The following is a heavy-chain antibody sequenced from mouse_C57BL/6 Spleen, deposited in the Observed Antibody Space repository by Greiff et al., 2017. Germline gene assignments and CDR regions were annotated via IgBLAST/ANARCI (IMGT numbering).Heavy chain of an antibody. V-gene: IGHV1-78*01. D-gene: IGHD1-1*01. J-gene: IGHJ3*01. CDR1: GYTFTDHT. Sequence: QVQLQQSDAELVKPGASVKISCKVSGYTFTDHTIHWMKQRPEQGLEWIGYIYPRDGSTKYNEKFKGKATLTADKSSSTAYMQLNSLTSEDSAVYFCARAGPYCYGSSPWFAYWGQGTLVTVSA. CDR3: ARAGPYCYGSSPWFAY. CDR2: IYPRDGST.